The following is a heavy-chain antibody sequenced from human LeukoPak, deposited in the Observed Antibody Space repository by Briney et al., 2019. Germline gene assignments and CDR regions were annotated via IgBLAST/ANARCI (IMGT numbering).Heavy chain of an antibody. D-gene: IGHD6-19*01. CDR1: GGSFSGYY. CDR3: ARHGRIAVAGYSYYYYMDV. J-gene: IGHJ6*03. V-gene: IGHV4-34*01. Sequence: PSETLSLTCAVYGGSFSGYYWSWIRQPPGKGLEWIGEINHSGSTNYNPSLKSRVTISVDTSKNQFSLKLSSVTAADTAVYYCARHGRIAVAGYSYYYYMDVWGKGTTVTISS. CDR2: INHSGST.